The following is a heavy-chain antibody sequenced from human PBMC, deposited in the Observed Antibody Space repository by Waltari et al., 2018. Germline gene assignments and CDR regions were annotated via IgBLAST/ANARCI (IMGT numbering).Heavy chain of an antibody. CDR1: GGTFSSYA. D-gene: IGHD1-26*01. Sequence: QVQLVQSGAEVKKPGSSVKVSCKASGGTFSSYAISWVRQAPGQGLEWMGGVSPIFGTANYAQKFQGRVTRTRDTSISTAYMELSRLRSDDTAVYYCASRSAVGATHYFDYWGQGTLVTVSS. J-gene: IGHJ4*02. V-gene: IGHV1-69*05. CDR2: VSPIFGTA. CDR3: ASRSAVGATHYFDY.